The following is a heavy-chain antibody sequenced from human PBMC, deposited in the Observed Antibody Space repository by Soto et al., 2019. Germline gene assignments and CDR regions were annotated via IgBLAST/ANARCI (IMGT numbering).Heavy chain of an antibody. Sequence: GGSLRLSCAASGFTFSSYWMSWVRQAPGKGLEWVANIKQDGSEKYYVDSVKGRFTISRDNAKNSLYLQMNSLRAEDTAVYYCARELKRFFSDYYYYMDVWGKGTTVTVSS. V-gene: IGHV3-7*01. CDR1: GFTFSSYW. CDR2: IKQDGSEK. D-gene: IGHD3-3*01. CDR3: ARELKRFFSDYYYYMDV. J-gene: IGHJ6*03.